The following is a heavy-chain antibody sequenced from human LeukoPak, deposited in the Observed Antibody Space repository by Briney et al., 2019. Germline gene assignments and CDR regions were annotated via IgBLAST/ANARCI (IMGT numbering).Heavy chain of an antibody. Sequence: GGSLRLSCAASGFTFSSYAMSWVRQAPGKVLEGVSAISGSGGSTYYADSVKGRFTISRDNSKNTLYLQMNSLRAEDTAVYYCAKYGGSYHTPFDYWGQGTLVTVSS. CDR2: ISGSGGST. V-gene: IGHV3-23*01. D-gene: IGHD1-26*01. J-gene: IGHJ4*02. CDR1: GFTFSSYA. CDR3: AKYGGSYHTPFDY.